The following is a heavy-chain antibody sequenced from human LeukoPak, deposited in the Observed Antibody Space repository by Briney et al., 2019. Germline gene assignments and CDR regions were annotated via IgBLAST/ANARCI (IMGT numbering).Heavy chain of an antibody. V-gene: IGHV3-7*01. D-gene: IGHD5-12*01. CDR1: GFTLISYL. J-gene: IGHJ4*02. CDR2: IYQDGREK. Sequence: PGGSLRDSCVGSGFTLISYLMSSVRQAPGKGVEGVANIYQDGREKYYVDSVKGGFTIPRDNAKNSLYLQMNSLRAEDTAVYYCARSLGLRAYWGQGTLVTVSS. CDR3: ARSLGLRAY.